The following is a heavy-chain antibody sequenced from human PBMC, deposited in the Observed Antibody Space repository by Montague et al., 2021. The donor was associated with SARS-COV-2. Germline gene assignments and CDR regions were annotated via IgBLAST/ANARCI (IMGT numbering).Heavy chain of an antibody. Sequence: SETLSLTCTVSGDFISPYYLNWIRQSPGKRPEWIGNIYYSGSTNXXPSLMSRVTISVDTSKSHVPLKLSSVTAADTAVYYCVRGAYGGGAPFDYWGQGALVTVSS. V-gene: IGHV4-59*01. CDR1: GDFISPYY. CDR2: IYYSGST. D-gene: IGHD2-21*01. J-gene: IGHJ4*02. CDR3: VRGAYGGGAPFDY.